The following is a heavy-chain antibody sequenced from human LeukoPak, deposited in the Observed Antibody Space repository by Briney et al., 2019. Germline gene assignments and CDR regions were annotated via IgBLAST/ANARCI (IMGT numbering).Heavy chain of an antibody. Sequence: SVKVSCKASGGTFSSYAISWVRQAPGQGLEWMGGIIPIFGTANYAQEFQGRVTTTTDESTSTAYMELSSLRSEDTAVYYCARARSIAARRTYNWFDPWGQGTLVTVSS. CDR1: GGTFSSYA. CDR2: IIPIFGTA. D-gene: IGHD6-6*01. V-gene: IGHV1-69*05. J-gene: IGHJ5*02. CDR3: ARARSIAARRTYNWFDP.